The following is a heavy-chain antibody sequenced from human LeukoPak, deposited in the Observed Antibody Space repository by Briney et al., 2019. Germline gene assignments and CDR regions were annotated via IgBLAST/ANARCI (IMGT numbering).Heavy chain of an antibody. CDR2: IFGSGST. CDR3: ARGLAVVDY. V-gene: IGHV3-66*01. D-gene: IGHD6-19*01. Sequence: GGSLRLSCAASGFTVSSNYMTWVRQAPGKGLEWVSLIFGSGSTYYADSVKGRFTISRDNSRNTLYLQMNSLRAEDTAVYYCARGLAVVDYWGQGTLVTVSS. CDR1: GFTVSSNY. J-gene: IGHJ4*02.